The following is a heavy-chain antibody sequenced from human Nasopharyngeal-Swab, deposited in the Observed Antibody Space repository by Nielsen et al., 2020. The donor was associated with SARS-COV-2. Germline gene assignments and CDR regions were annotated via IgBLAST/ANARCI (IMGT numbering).Heavy chain of an antibody. J-gene: IGHJ4*02. V-gene: IGHV4-4*02. D-gene: IGHD3-22*01. CDR1: GDSISSDYW. Sequence: GSLRLSCAVSGDSISSDYWWSWVRQPPGKGLEWIGEIHHSRSTNYNPSLKSRVTMSVDTSKNQFSLQLSSVTAADTAVYYCALGADDSSGYYPPYFDYWGRGTLVTVSS. CDR2: IHHSRST. CDR3: ALGADDSSGYYPPYFDY.